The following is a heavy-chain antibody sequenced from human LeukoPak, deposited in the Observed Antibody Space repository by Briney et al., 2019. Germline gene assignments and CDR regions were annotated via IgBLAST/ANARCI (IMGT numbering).Heavy chain of an antibody. V-gene: IGHV3-7*01. CDR2: INQDGSDK. Sequence: GGSLRLSCAVSGSIFSKYWMTCVRQAPGKGLEWEANINQDGSDKSYVDSVKGRFTISRDNAKNSLYLEMNSLRAEDTALYYCVRDQGAAGDYWGQGTLVIVSS. D-gene: IGHD6-13*01. CDR3: VRDQGAAGDY. J-gene: IGHJ4*02. CDR1: GSIFSKYW.